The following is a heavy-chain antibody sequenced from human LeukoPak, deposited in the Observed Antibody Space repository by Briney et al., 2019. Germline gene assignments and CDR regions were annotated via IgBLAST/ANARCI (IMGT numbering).Heavy chain of an antibody. V-gene: IGHV4-38-2*02. CDR2: IYYSGST. CDR3: ARGARGYSYGYGAFDI. D-gene: IGHD5-18*01. Sequence: SETLSLTCTVSGYSISSGYYWGWIRQPPGKGLEWIGSIYYSGSTYYNPSLKSRVTISVDTSKNQFSLKLSSVTAADTAVYYCARGARGYSYGYGAFDIWGQGTMVTVSS. CDR1: GYSISSGYY. J-gene: IGHJ3*02.